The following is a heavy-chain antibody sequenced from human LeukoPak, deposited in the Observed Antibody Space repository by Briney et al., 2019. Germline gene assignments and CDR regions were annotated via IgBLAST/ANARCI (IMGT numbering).Heavy chain of an antibody. Sequence: SETLSLTCAVSGGSISSSNWWSWVRQPPGKGLEWIGEIYHSGSTNYNPSLKSRVTISVDKSKNQFSLKLSSVTAADTAVYYCARYGSYSSSWYFDYWGQGTLVTVSS. CDR2: IYHSGST. CDR3: ARYGSYSSSWYFDY. V-gene: IGHV4-4*02. D-gene: IGHD6-13*01. CDR1: GGSISSSNW. J-gene: IGHJ4*02.